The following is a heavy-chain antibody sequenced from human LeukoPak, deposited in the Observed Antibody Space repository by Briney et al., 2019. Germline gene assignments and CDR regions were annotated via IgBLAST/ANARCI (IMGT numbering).Heavy chain of an antibody. J-gene: IGHJ4*02. Sequence: SETLPLTCSLCGGSISRYYWIWIRQPPGKGLEWIGYIYSCGSTNDNPPLKSRVTMSVDQSKHQFSLKPSAVTAADTAVYYCARSDSSLYDFDCWGQGTLVTFSS. CDR3: ARSDSSLYDFDC. CDR1: GGSISRYY. D-gene: IGHD6-13*01. V-gene: IGHV4-59*01. CDR2: IYSCGST.